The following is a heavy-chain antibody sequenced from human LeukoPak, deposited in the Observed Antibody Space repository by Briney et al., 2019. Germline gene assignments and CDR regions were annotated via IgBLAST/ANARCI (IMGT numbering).Heavy chain of an antibody. D-gene: IGHD5-12*01. J-gene: IGHJ6*02. CDR1: GGSISNYY. V-gene: IGHV4-59*01. Sequence: SETLSLTCTVSGGSISNYYWTWIRQPPGKGLEWIGYIYYSGSTNYNPSLKSRVTISVDTSKSQFSLKLSSVTAADTAVYYCARGFQCGYGPQYGMDVWGQGTTVTVSS. CDR3: ARGFQCGYGPQYGMDV. CDR2: IYYSGST.